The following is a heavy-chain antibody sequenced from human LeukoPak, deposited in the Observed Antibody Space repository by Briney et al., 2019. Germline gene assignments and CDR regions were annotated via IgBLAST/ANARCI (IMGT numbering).Heavy chain of an antibody. J-gene: IGHJ4*02. CDR2: ISGSGGST. V-gene: IGHV3-23*01. CDR3: APVRTVIAPVPYY. D-gene: IGHD2/OR15-2a*01. Sequence: GGSLRLSCAASGVTFSSYAMSCVRHAPREWLEWVSTISGSGGSTFYADCVKGRFGISRDNSKNPLYLQMNSLRAEDTAVFYCAPVRTVIAPVPYYWGQGTLVTVTS. CDR1: GVTFSSYA.